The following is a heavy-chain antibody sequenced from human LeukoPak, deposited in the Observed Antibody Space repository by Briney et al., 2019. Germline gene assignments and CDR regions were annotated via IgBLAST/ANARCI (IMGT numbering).Heavy chain of an antibody. CDR3: ARLGLDITSREEDH. CDR2: IYPGDSDT. J-gene: IGHJ4*02. CDR1: GYNFANFW. Sequence: GESLKISCKGSGYNFANFWIAWVRQMPGKGLEWMGIIYPGDSDTRYSPSFQGQVTISADKSISTAYLQWSSLKASDTAMYYCARLGLDITSREEDHWGQGTLVTVSS. D-gene: IGHD1-14*01. V-gene: IGHV5-51*01.